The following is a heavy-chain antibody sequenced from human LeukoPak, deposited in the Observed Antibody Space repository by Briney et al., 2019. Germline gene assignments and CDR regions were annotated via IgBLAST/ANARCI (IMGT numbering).Heavy chain of an antibody. CDR3: ARKEYCSSTSCYKDNWFDP. V-gene: IGHV4-34*01. Sequence: PSETLSLTCAVYGGSFSGHYWNWIRQPPGKGLEWIGGINHDGSTNSNPSLRSRVTISVDTSKNQFSLKLSSVTAADTAVYYCARKEYCSSTSCYKDNWFDPWGQGTLVTVSS. J-gene: IGHJ5*02. CDR1: GGSFSGHY. CDR2: INHDGST. D-gene: IGHD2-2*02.